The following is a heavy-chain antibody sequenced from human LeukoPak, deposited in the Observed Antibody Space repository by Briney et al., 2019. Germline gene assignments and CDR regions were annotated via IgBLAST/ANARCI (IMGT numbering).Heavy chain of an antibody. CDR2: IYYSGST. D-gene: IGHD2-21*02. J-gene: IGHJ4*02. CDR1: GGSISSGGYY. CDR3: ASTPRLSCGGDCYPFDY. Sequence: SETLSLTCTVSGGSISSGGYYWSWIRQPPGKGLEWIGSIYYSGSTYYNPSLKSRVTISVDTSKNQFSLKLSSVTAADTAVYYCASTPRLSCGGDCYPFDYWGQGTLVTVSS. V-gene: IGHV4-39*07.